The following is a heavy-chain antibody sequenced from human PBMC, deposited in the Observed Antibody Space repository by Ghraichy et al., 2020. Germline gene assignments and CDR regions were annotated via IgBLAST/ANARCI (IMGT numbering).Heavy chain of an antibody. CDR1: GGSFSGYY. J-gene: IGHJ4*02. Sequence: ETLSLTCAVYGGSFSGYYWSWIRQPPGKGLEWIGEINHSGSTNYNPSLKSRVTISVDTSKNQFSLKLSSVTAADTAVYYCARVLRTYYYDSSGYHFDYWGQGTLVTVSS. D-gene: IGHD3-22*01. CDR2: INHSGST. CDR3: ARVLRTYYYDSSGYHFDY. V-gene: IGHV4-34*01.